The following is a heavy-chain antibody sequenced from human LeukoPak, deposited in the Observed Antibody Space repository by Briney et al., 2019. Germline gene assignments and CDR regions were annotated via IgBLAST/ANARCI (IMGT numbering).Heavy chain of an antibody. CDR2: IIPILGIA. CDR3: ARGVYCSGGSCSEYFQH. CDR1: GGTFSSYA. J-gene: IGHJ1*01. D-gene: IGHD2-15*01. V-gene: IGHV1-69*04. Sequence: SVKVSCKASGGTFSSYAISWVRQAPGQGLEWMGRIIPILGIANYAQKFQGRVTITAGKSTSTAYMELSSLRSEDTAVYYCARGVYCSGGSCSEYFQHWGQGTLVTVSS.